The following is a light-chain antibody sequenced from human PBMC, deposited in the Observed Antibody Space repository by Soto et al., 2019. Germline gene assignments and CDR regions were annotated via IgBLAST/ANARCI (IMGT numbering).Light chain of an antibody. CDR3: SSYTSSSTLEV. CDR1: SSDVGGYNY. J-gene: IGLJ1*01. Sequence: QSALTQPASVSGSPGQSITISCTGTSSDVGGYNYVSWYQQHPGKAPKLMIYDVSNRPSGVSNRFSGSKSGNTASLTISALPAEDEADYYCSSYTSSSTLEVFGTGTKVTVL. V-gene: IGLV2-14*01. CDR2: DVS.